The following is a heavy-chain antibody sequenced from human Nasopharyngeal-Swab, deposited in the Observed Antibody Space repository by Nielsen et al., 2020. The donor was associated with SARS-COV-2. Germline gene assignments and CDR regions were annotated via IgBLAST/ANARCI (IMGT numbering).Heavy chain of an antibody. D-gene: IGHD5-12*01. CDR2: IKQDGSEK. J-gene: IGHJ5*02. CDR1: GFTFSSYW. V-gene: IGHV3-7*01. CDR3: ASPSGYGLNWFDP. Sequence: GGSLRLSCAASGFTFSSYWMSWVRQAPGKGLEWVANIKQDGSEKYYVDSVKGRFTISRDNAKNSLYLQMNSLRAEDTAVYYCASPSGYGLNWFDPWGQGTLVTVSS.